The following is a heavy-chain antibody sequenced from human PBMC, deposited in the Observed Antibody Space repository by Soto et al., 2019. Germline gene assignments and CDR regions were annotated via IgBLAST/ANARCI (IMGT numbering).Heavy chain of an antibody. CDR3: AKSLYNWNDAGFDY. J-gene: IGHJ4*02. D-gene: IGHD1-20*01. Sequence: PGGSLRLSCAASGFTFSSSAMSWVRQAPGKGPEWVSSISSSSSYIYYADSVKGRFTISRDNAKNSLYLQMNSLRAEDTAVYYCAKSLYNWNDAGFDYWGQGTLVTVSS. V-gene: IGHV3-21*01. CDR1: GFTFSSSA. CDR2: ISSSSSYI.